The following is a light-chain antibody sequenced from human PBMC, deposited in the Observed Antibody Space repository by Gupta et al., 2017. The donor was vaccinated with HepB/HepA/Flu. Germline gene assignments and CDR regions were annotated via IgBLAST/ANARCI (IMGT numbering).Light chain of an antibody. Sequence: EIVLTQSPGTLSLSPGERATLSCRARQSVYNNYLTWYQQKPGQAPRLLIYGASNRAAGTPDTIRGSGAGTDFTPTISRRQLEDFAVYYCHGGGSSPFIFGQGTKLDIK. CDR2: GAS. CDR3: HGGGSSPFI. J-gene: IGKJ2*01. CDR1: QSVYNNY. V-gene: IGKV3-20*01.